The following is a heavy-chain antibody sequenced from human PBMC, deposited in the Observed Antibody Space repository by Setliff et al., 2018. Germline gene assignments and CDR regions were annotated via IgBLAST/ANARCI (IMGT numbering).Heavy chain of an antibody. CDR2: IYYSGST. Sequence: SETLSLTCTVSGGSISSGGYYWSWIRQHPGKGLEWIGYIYYSGSTYYNPSLKSRVTISVDTSKNQFSLKLSSVTAAGTAVYYCARDNNPGYRGYWGRFDYWGQGTLVTVSS. V-gene: IGHV4-31*03. D-gene: IGHD3-16*02. CDR1: GGSISSGGYY. J-gene: IGHJ4*02. CDR3: ARDNNPGYRGYWGRFDY.